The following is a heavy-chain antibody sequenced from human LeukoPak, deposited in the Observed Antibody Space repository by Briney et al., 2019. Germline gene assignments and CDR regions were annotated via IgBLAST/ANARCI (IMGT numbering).Heavy chain of an antibody. CDR3: ARVRCVGGRGTWTKDYYYYYYMDV. V-gene: IGHV4-4*07. CDR2: IYTSGST. J-gene: IGHJ6*03. Sequence: SENLSLTCTVSGGSISSYYWSWIRQPAGKGLEWIGRIYTSGSTNYNPSLKSRVTMSVDTSKNQFSLKLSSVTAADTAVYYCARVRCVGGRGTWTKDYYYYYYMDVWGKGTTVTVSS. D-gene: IGHD2-15*01. CDR1: GGSISSYY.